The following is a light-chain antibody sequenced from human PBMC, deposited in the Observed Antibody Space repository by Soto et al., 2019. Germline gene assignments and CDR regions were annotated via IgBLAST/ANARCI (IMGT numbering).Light chain of an antibody. CDR1: SSDVGGYNY. CDR2: DVS. J-gene: IGLJ2*01. V-gene: IGLV2-14*01. Sequence: QSALTQPASVSGSPGQLITISCTGTSSDVGGYNYVSWYQQHPARAPKLMIYDVSDRPSGVSNRFSGSKSGNTASLTISGLQAEDEADYYCSSYTSSSTLMVFGGGTKVTVL. CDR3: SSYTSSSTLMV.